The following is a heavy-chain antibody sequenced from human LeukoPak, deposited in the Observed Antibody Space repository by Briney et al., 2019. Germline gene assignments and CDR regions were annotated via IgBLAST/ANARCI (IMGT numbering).Heavy chain of an antibody. CDR3: ARAGAAAGTPFDY. J-gene: IGHJ4*02. Sequence: ASVKVSCKASGYTFSSYGISWVRQAPGQGLEWMGWITSYNGNTKYAQQLQGRVTMTADTSTGTAYMELRSLRSDDTAVYYCARAGAAAGTPFDYWGQGTLVTVSS. CDR1: GYTFSSYG. V-gene: IGHV1-18*01. CDR2: ITSYNGNT. D-gene: IGHD6-13*01.